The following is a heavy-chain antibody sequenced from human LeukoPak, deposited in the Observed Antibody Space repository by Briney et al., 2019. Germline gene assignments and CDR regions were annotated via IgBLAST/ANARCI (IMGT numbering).Heavy chain of an antibody. CDR1: GGSFSGCY. CDR2: INHTRSN. CDR3: ARGELGLHNRYDY. V-gene: IGHV4-34*01. J-gene: IGHJ4*02. D-gene: IGHD6-13*01. Sequence: SETLSLTCAVYGGSFSGCYWSWIRQPPGKGLELIGEINHTRSNNYNQSIKSRVTISVDTSKNQFSLKLSSVTAADTAVYYCARGELGLHNRYDYWGQGTLVTVSS.